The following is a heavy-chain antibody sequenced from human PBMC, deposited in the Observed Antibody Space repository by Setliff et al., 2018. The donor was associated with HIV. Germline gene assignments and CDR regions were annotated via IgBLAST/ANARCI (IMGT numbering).Heavy chain of an antibody. D-gene: IGHD2-15*01. Sequence: ASVKVSCKASGYTFINHAMHWVRQAPGQRLEWMGWIKVGSGETQYSQELQGRVTITRDTSATTVYMELSSLTSEDTAVYYCARDGCSGQRCYLYNWFDPWGQGTLVTVSS. CDR2: IKVGSGET. CDR3: ARDGCSGQRCYLYNWFDP. J-gene: IGHJ5*02. V-gene: IGHV1-3*01. CDR1: GYTFINHA.